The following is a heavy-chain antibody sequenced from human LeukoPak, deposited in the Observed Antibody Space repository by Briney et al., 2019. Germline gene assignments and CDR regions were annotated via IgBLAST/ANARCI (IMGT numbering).Heavy chain of an antibody. Sequence: QPGGSLRLSCAASGFTFSSYEMNWVRQAPGKGLEWVSYISSSGSTIYYADSVKGQFTISRDNAKNSLYLQMNSLRAEDTAVYYCARATYDSSGYPPDYWGQGTLVTVSS. CDR1: GFTFSSYE. CDR2: ISSSGSTI. D-gene: IGHD3-22*01. V-gene: IGHV3-48*03. CDR3: ARATYDSSGYPPDY. J-gene: IGHJ4*02.